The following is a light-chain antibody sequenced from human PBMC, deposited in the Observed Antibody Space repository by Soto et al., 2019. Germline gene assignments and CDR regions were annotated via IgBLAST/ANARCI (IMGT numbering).Light chain of an antibody. CDR2: GAF. CDR3: QQYGGSPRT. CDR1: QSVSSNY. Sequence: EIVLTQSPGTLSLSPVERATFSCRASQSVSSNYLAWYQQKPGQAPRLLIYGAFKRATGIPDRFSGSGSGTDFTLTISRMEPEDFAVYCCQQYGGSPRTFGQGTKVDIK. J-gene: IGKJ1*01. V-gene: IGKV3-20*01.